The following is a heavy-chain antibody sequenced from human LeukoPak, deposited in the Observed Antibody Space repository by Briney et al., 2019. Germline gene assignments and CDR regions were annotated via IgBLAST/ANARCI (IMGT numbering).Heavy chain of an antibody. V-gene: IGHV3-30*02. CDR3: AKDRDPIYYYMDV. Sequence: GGSLRLSCAASGFTFSSYGMHWVRQAPGKGLEWVAFIRYDGSNKYYADSVKGRLTISRDNSKNTLYLQMNSLRAEDTAVYYCAKDRDPIYYYMDVWGKGTTVTVSS. CDR1: GFTFSSYG. J-gene: IGHJ6*03. CDR2: IRYDGSNK. D-gene: IGHD3-10*01.